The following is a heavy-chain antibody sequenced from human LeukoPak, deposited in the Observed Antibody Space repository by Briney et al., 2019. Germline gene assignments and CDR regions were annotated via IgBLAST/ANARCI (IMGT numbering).Heavy chain of an antibody. CDR2: IYTSGST. V-gene: IGHV4-4*07. Sequence: SETLSLTCTVSGGSISSYYWSWIRQPAGKGLEWIGRIYTSGSTNYNPSLKSRVTISVDTSKNQFSLKLSSVTAADTAVYYCARANGKMVRGVIILENPINYFDYWGQGTLVTVSS. CDR3: ARANGKMVRGVIILENPINYFDY. CDR1: GGSISSYY. D-gene: IGHD3-10*01. J-gene: IGHJ4*02.